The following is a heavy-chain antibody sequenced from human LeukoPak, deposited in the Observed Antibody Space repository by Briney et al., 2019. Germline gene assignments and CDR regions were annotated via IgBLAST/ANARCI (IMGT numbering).Heavy chain of an antibody. Sequence: PGGSLRLSCAASGFTFSSYGMHWVRQAPGKGLEWVAVIWYDGSNKYYADSVKGRFTISRDNSKNTLYLQMNSLRAEDTAAYYCARDYYGSGSPDYWGQGTLVTVSS. CDR1: GFTFSSYG. CDR3: ARDYYGSGSPDY. D-gene: IGHD3-10*01. CDR2: IWYDGSNK. J-gene: IGHJ4*02. V-gene: IGHV3-33*01.